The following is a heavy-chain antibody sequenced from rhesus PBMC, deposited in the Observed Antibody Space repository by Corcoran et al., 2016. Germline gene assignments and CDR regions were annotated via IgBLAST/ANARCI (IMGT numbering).Heavy chain of an antibody. Sequence: QVQLQESGPGLVKPSETLSLTCAVSGGSISSDYWSWIRQSPGKGLEWIGYIYGGGGRTSYHPTLKSRVTISTDTSKNQFSLKLSSVTAADTAVYYCASYVATIFGLVTVWYFDLWGPGTPITISS. D-gene: IGHD3-3*01. J-gene: IGHJ2*01. CDR1: GGSISSDY. CDR2: IYGGGGRT. V-gene: IGHV4-160*01. CDR3: ASYVATIFGLVTVWYFDL.